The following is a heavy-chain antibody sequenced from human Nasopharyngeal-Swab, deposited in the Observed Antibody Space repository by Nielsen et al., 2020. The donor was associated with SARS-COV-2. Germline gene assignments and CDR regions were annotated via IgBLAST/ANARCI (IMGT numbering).Heavy chain of an antibody. CDR1: GYTFTNYW. V-gene: IGHV5-51*01. CDR2: TYPGDSDT. CDR3: ARQPFHYYDRNAYFGSFDS. Sequence: GESLKISCKGSGYTFTNYWIVWVRQMPGKGLEWMGITYPGDSDTRYCPSWQGQVTISADKSISTAFLQCASLKASDTAIYYCARQPFHYYDRNAYFGSFDSWGQGTLVTVSS. J-gene: IGHJ4*02. D-gene: IGHD3-22*01.